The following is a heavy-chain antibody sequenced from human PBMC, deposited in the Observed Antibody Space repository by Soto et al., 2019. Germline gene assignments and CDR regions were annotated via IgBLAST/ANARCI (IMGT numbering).Heavy chain of an antibody. J-gene: IGHJ6*02. Sequence: QIQLVESGGGVVQPGKSLRLSCETSGFTFSHYGMHWVRQAPAKGLEWVAIIWFDGSKKYYADSVKGRFTISRDDSKNTLYLQMNSLRGEDAAVYYCATSTPWTGPGPVWGQGTTVTVSS. CDR2: IWFDGSKK. CDR3: ATSTPWTGPGPV. V-gene: IGHV3-33*01. CDR1: GFTFSHYG. D-gene: IGHD5-12*01.